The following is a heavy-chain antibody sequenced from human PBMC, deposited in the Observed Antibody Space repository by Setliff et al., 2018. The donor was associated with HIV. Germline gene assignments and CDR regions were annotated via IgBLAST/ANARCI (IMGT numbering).Heavy chain of an antibody. D-gene: IGHD2-21*01. CDR3: ARDHQTMLWLDY. Sequence: SVKVSCKSSGDTFSTYVFTWVRQAPGQGLEWMGGVTPILHTTNYAQKFQGRVTITADISTRTVYMKLSSLTSEDTAIYYCARDHQTMLWLDYWGQGTLVTVSS. V-gene: IGHV1-69*10. J-gene: IGHJ4*02. CDR1: GDTFSTYV. CDR2: VTPILHTT.